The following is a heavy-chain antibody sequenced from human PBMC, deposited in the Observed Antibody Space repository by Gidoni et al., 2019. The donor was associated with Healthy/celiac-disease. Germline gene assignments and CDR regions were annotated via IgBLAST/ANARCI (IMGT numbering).Heavy chain of an antibody. Sequence: QLQLQESVPGLVKPSETLSLTCTVSGGSIRSSSYYWGWIRQHPGKGLEWIGSIYYSGSTYYNPSLKSRVTISVDTSKNQFSLKLSSVTAADTAVYYCARRIMITFGGVNSAALDYWGQGTLVTVSS. V-gene: IGHV4-39*01. CDR3: ARRIMITFGGVNSAALDY. CDR2: IYYSGST. J-gene: IGHJ4*02. CDR1: GGSIRSSSYY. D-gene: IGHD3-16*01.